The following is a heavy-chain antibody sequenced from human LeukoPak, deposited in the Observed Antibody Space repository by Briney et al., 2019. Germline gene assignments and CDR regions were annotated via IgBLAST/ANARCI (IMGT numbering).Heavy chain of an antibody. D-gene: IGHD4-23*01. J-gene: IGHJ4*02. CDR1: GFIVSNSY. V-gene: IGHV3-53*01. CDR3: GVNSDY. CDR2: IYSGGIT. Sequence: PGGSLRLSCVASGFIVSNSYMSWVRQAPGKGLEWVSVIYSGGITYYADSVKGRFTISRDNSKNTMYLQMNSLRAEDTAVYYCGVNSDYWGQGTLVTVSS.